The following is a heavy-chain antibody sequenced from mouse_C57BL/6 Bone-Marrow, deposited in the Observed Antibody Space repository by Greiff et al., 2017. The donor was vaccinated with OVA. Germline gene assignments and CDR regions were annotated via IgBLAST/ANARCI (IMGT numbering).Heavy chain of an antibody. Sequence: VQLQQSGAELVRPGASVKLSCTASGFNIKDDSMHWVKERPEQGLEWIGWIDPENGDTEYASKFQGKATITADTSSKTVYLHLSSLTSEDTAVYYCTTYRYWGQGTTLTVSS. V-gene: IGHV14-4*01. CDR1: GFNIKDDS. CDR3: TTYRY. CDR2: IDPENGDT. J-gene: IGHJ2*01.